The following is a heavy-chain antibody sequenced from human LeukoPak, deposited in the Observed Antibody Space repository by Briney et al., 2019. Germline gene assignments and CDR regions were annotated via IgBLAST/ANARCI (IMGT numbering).Heavy chain of an antibody. CDR2: IIPIFGTA. CDR3: AKEGEYYDSSGYLGDYFDY. D-gene: IGHD3-22*01. Sequence: SVKVSCKASGGTFSSYAISWVRQAPGQGLEWMGGIIPIFGTANYAQKFQGRVTITADESTSTAYMELSSLRSEDTAVYYCAKEGEYYDSSGYLGDYFDYWGQGTLVTVSS. V-gene: IGHV1-69*01. CDR1: GGTFSSYA. J-gene: IGHJ4*02.